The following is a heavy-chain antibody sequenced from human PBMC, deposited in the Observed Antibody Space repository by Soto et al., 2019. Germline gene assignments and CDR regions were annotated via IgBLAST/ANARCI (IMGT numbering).Heavy chain of an antibody. J-gene: IGHJ4*02. CDR1: GFTFSSYA. CDR3: AAGEASSRNLAPYYLDF. V-gene: IGHV3-23*01. CDR2: ISGSGGST. D-gene: IGHD6-13*01. Sequence: GSLRLSCAASGFTFSSYAMSWVRQAPGKGLEWVSAISGSGGSTYYADSVKGRFTISRDNSKNTLYLQMNSLRAEDTAVYFCAAGEASSRNLAPYYLDFWGQGTLVTVSS.